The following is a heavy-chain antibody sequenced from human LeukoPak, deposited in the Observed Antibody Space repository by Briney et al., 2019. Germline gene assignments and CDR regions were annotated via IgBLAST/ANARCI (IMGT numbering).Heavy chain of an antibody. CDR3: AKESGWGPAN. CDR1: GFTFSSYG. Sequence: GGSLRLSCAASGFTFSSYGVSWVRQAPGKGLEWVSAISGSGGSTYYADSVKGRFTISRDNYKNTLYLQMNSLRAEDTAVYYCAKESGWGPANWGQGTLVTVSS. CDR2: ISGSGGST. J-gene: IGHJ4*02. V-gene: IGHV3-23*01. D-gene: IGHD6-19*01.